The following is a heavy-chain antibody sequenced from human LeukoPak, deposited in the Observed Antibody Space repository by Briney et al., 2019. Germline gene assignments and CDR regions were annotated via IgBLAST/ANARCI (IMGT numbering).Heavy chain of an antibody. CDR3: AKGYGWEASYYYYYMDV. Sequence: GGSLRLSCAASGFTFSNAWMSWVRQAPGQGLEWVGRIKSKTDGGTTDYAAPVKGRFTISRDDSKNTLYLQMNSLRAEDTAVYYCAKGYGWEASYYYYYMDVWGKGTTVTISS. CDR2: IKSKTDGGTT. D-gene: IGHD1-26*01. CDR1: GFTFSNAW. J-gene: IGHJ6*03. V-gene: IGHV3-15*01.